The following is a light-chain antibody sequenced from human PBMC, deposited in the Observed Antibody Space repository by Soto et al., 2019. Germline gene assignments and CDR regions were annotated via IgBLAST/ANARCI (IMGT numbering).Light chain of an antibody. V-gene: IGKV3-11*01. CDR1: QNVRSY. CDR3: QQRSNWPGT. CDR2: DAS. Sequence: EIVLTQSPVTLSLSPGESATLSCRASQNVRSYLVWYQQRPGQAPRLLIYDASTRATGIPARFSGSGSGTDFTLSISSLEPEDFAVYYCQQRSNWPGTFGGGTKVEIK. J-gene: IGKJ4*01.